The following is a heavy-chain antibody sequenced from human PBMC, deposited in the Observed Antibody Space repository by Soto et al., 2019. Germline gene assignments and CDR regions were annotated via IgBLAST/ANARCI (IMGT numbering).Heavy chain of an antibody. CDR3: AKVAIHVLLGDTYGAGGMDG. V-gene: IGHV3-9*01. CDR1: GFTFDDYA. D-gene: IGHD5-18*01. J-gene: IGHJ6*02. CDR2: ISWNSGDI. Sequence: EVQLVESGGDLVQPGRSLRLSCAASGFTFDDYAMHWVRLAPGKGLEWVSGISWNSGDIYYADSVKGRFTISRDNDKSCLYLLMNSLRPDDTAMYYCAKVAIHVLLGDTYGAGGMDGWGQGTTVTVSS.